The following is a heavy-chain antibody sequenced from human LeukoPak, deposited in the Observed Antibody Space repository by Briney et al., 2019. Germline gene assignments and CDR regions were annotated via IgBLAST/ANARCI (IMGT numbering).Heavy chain of an antibody. CDR2: IYTSGST. V-gene: IGHV4-4*07. D-gene: IGHD3-10*01. Sequence: PSETLSLTCTVSGASISSYYWSWIRQPAGKGLEWIGRIYTSGSTNYNPSLKSRVTMSVDTSKNQFSLKLSSVTAADTAVYYCARDLLYGSGSSDPFDIWGQGTMVTVSS. CDR3: ARDLLYGSGSSDPFDI. J-gene: IGHJ3*02. CDR1: GASISSYY.